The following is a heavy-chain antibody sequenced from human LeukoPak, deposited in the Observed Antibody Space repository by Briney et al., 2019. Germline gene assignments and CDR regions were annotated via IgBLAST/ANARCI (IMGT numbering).Heavy chain of an antibody. CDR1: GFTFSSYS. J-gene: IGHJ4*02. CDR2: ISSGSSYI. V-gene: IGHV3-21*01. CDR3: ASSNYYDTSGYYGIIDY. D-gene: IGHD3-22*01. Sequence: GGSLRLSCAASGFTFSSYSINWVRQAPGKGLEWVSSISSGSSYIFYADSVKGRFTISRDNAKNSLYLQMNSLRAEDTAVYYCASSNYYDTSGYYGIIDYWGQGTLVTVSS.